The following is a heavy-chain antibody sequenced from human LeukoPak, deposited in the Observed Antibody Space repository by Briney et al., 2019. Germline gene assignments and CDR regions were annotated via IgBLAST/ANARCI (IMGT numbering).Heavy chain of an antibody. CDR3: AKDILGATYNWFDP. CDR1: GFTFSSYW. CDR2: INSDGSTT. V-gene: IGHV3-74*01. D-gene: IGHD1-26*01. Sequence: PGGSLRLSCAASGFTFSSYWMHWVRQAPGKGLVWVSRINSDGSTTSYADPVKGRFTISRDNSNKEVYLQMNTLRVEDTAVYYCAKDILGATYNWFDPWGQGTLVTVSS. J-gene: IGHJ5*02.